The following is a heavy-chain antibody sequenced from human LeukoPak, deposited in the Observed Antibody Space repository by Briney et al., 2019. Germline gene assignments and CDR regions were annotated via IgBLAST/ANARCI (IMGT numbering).Heavy chain of an antibody. J-gene: IGHJ4*02. CDR1: GYTFTSYG. D-gene: IGHD5-24*01. V-gene: IGHV1-18*01. CDR3: AGDSQLRKFDY. Sequence: ASVKVSCKASGYTFTSYGISWVRPAPGQGLEWMGWISAYNGNTNYAQKLQGRVTMTTDTSTSTAYMELRSLRSDDTAVYYCAGDSQLRKFDYWGQGTLVTVSS. CDR2: ISAYNGNT.